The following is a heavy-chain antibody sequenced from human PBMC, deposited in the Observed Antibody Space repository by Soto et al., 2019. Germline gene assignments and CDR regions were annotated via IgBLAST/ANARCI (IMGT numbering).Heavy chain of an antibody. D-gene: IGHD3-9*01. V-gene: IGHV3-48*01. Sequence: EVQLVESGGGLVQPGGSLRLSCAASGFTFSSYSMNWVRQAPGKGLEWVSYISSSSSTIYYADSVKGRFTISRDNAKNSLYLQMNGLRAEDTAVYYCARDQSYYDILTGYYVGEYFDYWGQGTLVTVSS. CDR3: ARDQSYYDILTGYYVGEYFDY. J-gene: IGHJ4*02. CDR1: GFTFSSYS. CDR2: ISSSSSTI.